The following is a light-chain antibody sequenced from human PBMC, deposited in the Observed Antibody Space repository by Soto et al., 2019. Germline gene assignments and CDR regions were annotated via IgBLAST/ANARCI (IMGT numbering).Light chain of an antibody. CDR3: QQYNSYPRT. J-gene: IGKJ1*01. CDR1: QTISNW. CDR2: KAS. Sequence: DIQVTQSPSTLSASVGDRVTITCRASQTISNWLAWYQQKPGKAPKLLIYKASGLESGVPSRFSGSGSGTEFTRTSSSLQPDDFATYHCQQYNSYPRTFGQGTKVEIK. V-gene: IGKV1-5*03.